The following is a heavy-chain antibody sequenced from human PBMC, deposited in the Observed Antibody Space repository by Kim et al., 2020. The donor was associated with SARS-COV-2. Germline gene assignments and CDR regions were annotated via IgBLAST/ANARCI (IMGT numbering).Heavy chain of an antibody. Sequence: GGSLRLSCAASGFIFTNRAMSWVCQSPGKGLEWVSGLDTSGDNTYYSDSVKGRFTISRDNSKNTLFLQMNSLRAEDTAVYYCARESAYTFGYYFDCWGQG. CDR2: LDTSGDNT. CDR3: ARESAYTFGYYFDC. J-gene: IGHJ4*01. CDR1: GFIFTNRA. D-gene: IGHD3-16*01. V-gene: IGHV3-23*01.